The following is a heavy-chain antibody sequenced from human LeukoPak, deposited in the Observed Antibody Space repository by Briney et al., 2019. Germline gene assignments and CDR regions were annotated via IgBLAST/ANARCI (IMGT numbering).Heavy chain of an antibody. V-gene: IGHV4-34*01. Sequence: SETLSLTCAVYGGSFSGYYWSWIRQPPGKELEWIGEINHSGSTNYNPSLKSRVTISVDTSKNQFSLKLSSVTAADTAVYYCARGLAAAGWGDWGQGTLVTVSS. D-gene: IGHD6-13*01. CDR1: GGSFSGYY. CDR3: ARGLAAAGWGD. CDR2: INHSGST. J-gene: IGHJ4*02.